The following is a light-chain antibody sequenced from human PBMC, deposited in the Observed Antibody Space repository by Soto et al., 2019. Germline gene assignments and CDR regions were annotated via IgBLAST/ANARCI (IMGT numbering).Light chain of an antibody. J-gene: IGLJ3*02. CDR2: EVS. Sequence: QSALTQTASVSGSPGQSITISCTGTSRDVGGYNYVSWYQQHPGKAPKLIIYEVSNRPSGISNRFSGSKSGNTASLTISGLQADDEADYFCCSFTSSTNLVFGGGTKLTVL. CDR1: SRDVGGYNY. CDR3: CSFTSSTNLV. V-gene: IGLV2-14*01.